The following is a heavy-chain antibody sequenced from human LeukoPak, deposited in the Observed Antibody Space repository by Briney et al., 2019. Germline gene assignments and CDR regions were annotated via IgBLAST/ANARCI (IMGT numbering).Heavy chain of an antibody. CDR3: AKDLRTGYYYYMDV. J-gene: IGHJ6*03. CDR1: GFTFSSYG. CDR2: IRYDGSNK. V-gene: IGHV3-30*02. D-gene: IGHD1-1*01. Sequence: GGSLRLSCAASGFTFSSYGMHWVRQAPGKGLEWVAFIRYDGSNKYYADSVKGRFTISRDNSKNTLYLQMNSLRAEDTAVYYCAKDLRTGYYYYMDVWGKGTTVTTSS.